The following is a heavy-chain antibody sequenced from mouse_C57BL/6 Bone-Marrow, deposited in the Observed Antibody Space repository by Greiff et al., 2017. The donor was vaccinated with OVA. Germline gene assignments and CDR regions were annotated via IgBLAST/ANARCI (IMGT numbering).Heavy chain of an antibody. Sequence: DVQLQESGPGLAKPSQTLSLTCSVTGYSITSYYWNWIRKFPGNKLEYIGYISYSGSTYYNPSLKSRISITRDTSKYQYYLQLNSVTTEDTATDYCARWWATVVDYFDYWGQGTTLTVSS. J-gene: IGHJ2*01. CDR1: GYSITSYY. D-gene: IGHD1-1*01. V-gene: IGHV3-8*01. CDR2: ISYSGST. CDR3: ARWWATVVDYFDY.